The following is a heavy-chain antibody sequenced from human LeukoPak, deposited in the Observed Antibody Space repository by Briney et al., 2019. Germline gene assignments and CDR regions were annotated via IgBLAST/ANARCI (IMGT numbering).Heavy chain of an antibody. J-gene: IGHJ4*02. CDR2: IYYSGST. Sequence: SETLSLTCTVSGGSISSSSYYWGWIRQPPGKGLEWIGSIYYSGSTYYNPSLKSRVTISVDTSKNQFSLKLSSVTAADTAVYYCARRSAVAGTRPGGFDYWGRGTLVTVSS. CDR3: ARRSAVAGTRPGGFDY. V-gene: IGHV4-39*01. D-gene: IGHD6-19*01. CDR1: GGSISSSSYY.